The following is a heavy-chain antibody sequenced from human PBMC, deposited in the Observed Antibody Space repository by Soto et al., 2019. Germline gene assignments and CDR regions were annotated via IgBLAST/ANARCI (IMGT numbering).Heavy chain of an antibody. V-gene: IGHV1-8*01. D-gene: IGHD3-9*01. J-gene: IGHJ4*02. Sequence: QVQLVQSGAEVKKPGASVKVSCKTSGYTFTSYDINWVRQATGQGLEWMGWMNPNSGNTGYAQKFQGRVTMTRNTSINTAYMELSSLRSEDTAVYYGARVKAYYDPLTGYPFDYWGQGTLLTVSS. CDR1: GYTFTSYD. CDR2: MNPNSGNT. CDR3: ARVKAYYDPLTGYPFDY.